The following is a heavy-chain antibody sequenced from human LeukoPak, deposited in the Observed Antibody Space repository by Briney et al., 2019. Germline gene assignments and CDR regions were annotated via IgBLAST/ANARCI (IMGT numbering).Heavy chain of an antibody. J-gene: IGHJ5*02. Sequence: PSETLSLTCTVSGASISSYYWSWIRQPPGKGLEWIGDIYYSGSINYNPSLKSRVTISVDTSKNQFSLKLSSVTAADTAVYYCARVSGSYHDWFDPWGQGTLVTVSS. CDR1: GASISSYY. CDR3: ARVSGSYHDWFDP. CDR2: IYYSGSI. V-gene: IGHV4-59*01. D-gene: IGHD1-26*01.